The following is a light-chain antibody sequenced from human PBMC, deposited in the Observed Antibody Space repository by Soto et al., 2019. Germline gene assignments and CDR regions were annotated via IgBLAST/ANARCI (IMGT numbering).Light chain of an antibody. J-gene: IGLJ1*01. CDR1: SFNIGDNA. Sequence: QSVLTQPPSVAEAPRQRVTISCSGSSFNIGDNAVKWYQQFPGKAPKLLIYYDDLLPSGVSDRFSGSKSGTSASLVISGLQSDDEADYYCSAWDDTLNGFVFGTGTKVTVL. CDR2: YDD. V-gene: IGLV1-36*01. CDR3: SAWDDTLNGFV.